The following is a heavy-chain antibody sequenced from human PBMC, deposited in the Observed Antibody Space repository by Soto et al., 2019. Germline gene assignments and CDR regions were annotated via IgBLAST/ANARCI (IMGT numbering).Heavy chain of an antibody. J-gene: IGHJ5*02. CDR2: IYNSGTT. Sequence: PSETLSLTCTVSGGSVSSSSHSWSWIRQPPGKGLEWIGYIYNSGTTYYSPSLKSRVTISVDTSKNQFSLRLSSVTAADTAVYYCACQDDSSWYNNWFDPWGQGTLVTVSS. D-gene: IGHD6-13*01. V-gene: IGHV4-39*01. CDR1: GGSVSSSSHS. CDR3: ACQDDSSWYNNWFDP.